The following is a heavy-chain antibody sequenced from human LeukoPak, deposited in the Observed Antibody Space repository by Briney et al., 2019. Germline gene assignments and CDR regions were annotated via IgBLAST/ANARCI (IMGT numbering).Heavy chain of an antibody. V-gene: IGHV3-30-3*01. Sequence: GGSLRLSCAASGFTFSSYAMHWVRQAPGKGLEWVAVISYDGSNKYYADSVKGRFTISRDNSKNTLYLQMNSLRAEDTAVYYCARDVKAAADYRGQGTLVTVSS. D-gene: IGHD6-13*01. J-gene: IGHJ4*02. CDR1: GFTFSSYA. CDR3: ARDVKAAADY. CDR2: ISYDGSNK.